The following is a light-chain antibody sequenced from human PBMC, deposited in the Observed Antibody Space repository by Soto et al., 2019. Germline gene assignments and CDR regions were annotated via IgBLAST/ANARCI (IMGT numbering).Light chain of an antibody. Sequence: QSVLTQPPSASGSPGQSVTISCTGTSSDVGAYDYVSLYQQYPGKAPKLIIYEVNKRPSGVPDRFSGSKSGNTASLTVSGLQADDESDYYCSSYAGSNNLLFGGGTKLTVL. CDR3: SSYAGSNNLL. J-gene: IGLJ2*01. V-gene: IGLV2-8*01. CDR2: EVN. CDR1: SSDVGAYDY.